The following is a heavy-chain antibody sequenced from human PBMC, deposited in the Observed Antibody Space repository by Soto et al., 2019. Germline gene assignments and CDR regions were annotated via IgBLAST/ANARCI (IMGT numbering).Heavy chain of an antibody. J-gene: IGHJ6*03. CDR1: GGSISSYY. CDR3: ARSTKGVAGQGDYYYYYMDV. Sequence: SETLSLTCTVSGGSISSYYWSWIRQPPGKGLEWIGYIYYSGSTNYNPSLKSRVTISVDTSKNQFSLKLSSVTAADTAVYYCARSTKGVAGQGDYYYYYMDVWGKGTTVTVSS. V-gene: IGHV4-59*08. CDR2: IYYSGST. D-gene: IGHD6-19*01.